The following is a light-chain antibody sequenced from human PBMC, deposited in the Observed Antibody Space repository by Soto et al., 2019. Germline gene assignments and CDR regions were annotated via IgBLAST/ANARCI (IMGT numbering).Light chain of an antibody. CDR1: QSVSSSY. V-gene: IGKV3-20*01. CDR2: GAS. J-gene: IGKJ4*01. Sequence: EIVLTQSPGTVSVSPGGRATFSCSARQSVSSSYLAWYQQKPGQAHRLIIYGASNRATGIPDRFSGRGSGTDFTLTIRSLEPEDFAVYYCQKFGNSPPLPLGDGEKVDIK. CDR3: QKFGNSPPLP.